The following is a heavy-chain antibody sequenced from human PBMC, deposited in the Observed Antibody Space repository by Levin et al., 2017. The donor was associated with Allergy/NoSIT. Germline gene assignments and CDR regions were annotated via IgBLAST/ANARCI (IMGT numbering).Heavy chain of an antibody. CDR2: IKSKADGGTT. J-gene: IGHJ4*02. V-gene: IGHV3-15*01. Sequence: GGSLRLSCAASGITFSNAWMSWARQAPGKGLEWVGRIKSKADGGTTEYAAPVKGRFTISRDDSKNTLYLQMNSLKTEDTAVYFCTTYSSSWYYFDFWGQGTLVTVSS. CDR1: GITFSNAW. CDR3: TTYSSSWYYFDF. D-gene: IGHD6-13*01.